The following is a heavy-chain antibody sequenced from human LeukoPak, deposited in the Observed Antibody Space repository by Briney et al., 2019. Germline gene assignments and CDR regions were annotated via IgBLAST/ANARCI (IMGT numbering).Heavy chain of an antibody. V-gene: IGHV4-59*12. Sequence: SETLSLTCTVSGGSISSYYWSWIRQPPGKGLEWIGYIYYSGSTNYNPSLKSRVTISVDTSKNQFSLKLSSVTAADTAVYYCVKGGYYFDYWGQGTLVTVSS. CDR3: VKGGYYFDY. D-gene: IGHD2-2*01. J-gene: IGHJ4*02. CDR1: GGSISSYY. CDR2: IYYSGST.